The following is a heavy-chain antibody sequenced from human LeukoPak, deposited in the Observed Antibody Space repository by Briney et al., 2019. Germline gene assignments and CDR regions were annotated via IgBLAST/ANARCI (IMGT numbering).Heavy chain of an antibody. V-gene: IGHV4-30-2*01. Sequence: SETLSPTCAVSGGSISSGGYSWSWIRQPPGKGLEWIGYIYHSGSTYYNPSLKSRVTISVDRSKNQFSLKLSSVTAADTAVYYCARADGDYRRGFDYWGQGTLVTVSS. J-gene: IGHJ4*02. CDR2: IYHSGST. CDR3: ARADGDYRRGFDY. D-gene: IGHD4-17*01. CDR1: GGSISSGGYS.